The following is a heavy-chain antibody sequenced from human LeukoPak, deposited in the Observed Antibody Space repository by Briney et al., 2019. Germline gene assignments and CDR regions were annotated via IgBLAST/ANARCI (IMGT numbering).Heavy chain of an antibody. D-gene: IGHD6-13*01. V-gene: IGHV1-3*01. CDR1: GYTFTSYA. J-gene: IGHJ4*02. Sequence: GASVKVSCKASGYTFTSYAMHWVRQAPGQRLEWMGWINAGNGNTKYSQKFQGRVTITRDTSASTAYMELSGLRSEDTAVYYCARDSSSWYYDYWGQGTLVTVSS. CDR2: INAGNGNT. CDR3: ARDSSSWYYDY.